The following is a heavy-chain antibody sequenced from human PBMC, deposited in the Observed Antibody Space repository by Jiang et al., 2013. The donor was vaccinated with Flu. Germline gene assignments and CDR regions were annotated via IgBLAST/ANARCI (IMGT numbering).Heavy chain of an antibody. CDR2: INPNGGGT. V-gene: IGHV1-46*01. D-gene: IGHD6-13*01. CDR3: ARDTSAADSVWWFDP. J-gene: IGHJ5*02. Sequence: GAEVKKPGASVKVSCKASGYAFTSHYMHWVRQAPGQGLEWMAIINPNGGGTNFAQNFQGRVTLTRDTSTNTVYMELSSLRSEDTAVYYCARDTSAADSVWWFDPWGQGTLVTVSS. CDR1: GYAFTSHY.